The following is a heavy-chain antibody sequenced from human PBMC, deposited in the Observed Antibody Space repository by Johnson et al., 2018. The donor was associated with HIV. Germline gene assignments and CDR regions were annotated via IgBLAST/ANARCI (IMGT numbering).Heavy chain of an antibody. D-gene: IGHD3-16*02. CDR2: IGFDGTKS. J-gene: IGHJ3*01. CDR3: ARDYRGRTVDACDV. Sequence: VESGGGVVQPGRSLRLSCAASGFTLSDSALHWVRQAPGKGLEWVAFIGFDGTKSYYADSLKGRFTISRDNSKNMLDLQMNSLRAGDAAVYYCARDYRGRTVDACDVWGQGTLVIVAS. CDR1: GFTLSDSA. V-gene: IGHV3-30*04.